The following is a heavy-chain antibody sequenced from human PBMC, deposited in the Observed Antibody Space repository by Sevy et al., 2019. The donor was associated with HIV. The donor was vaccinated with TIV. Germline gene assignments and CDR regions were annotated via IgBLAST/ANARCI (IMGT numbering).Heavy chain of an antibody. D-gene: IGHD2-2*01. Sequence: ASVKVSCKVSGYTLTELSMHWVRQAPGKGLEWMGGFDPEDGETIYAQKFQGRVTMTEDTSTDTAYIEQSSLRSEDTAVYYCATTGGVVPAAMHYYYYYGMDVWGQGTTVTVSS. CDR1: GYTLTELS. J-gene: IGHJ6*02. CDR2: FDPEDGET. V-gene: IGHV1-24*01. CDR3: ATTGGVVPAAMHYYYYYGMDV.